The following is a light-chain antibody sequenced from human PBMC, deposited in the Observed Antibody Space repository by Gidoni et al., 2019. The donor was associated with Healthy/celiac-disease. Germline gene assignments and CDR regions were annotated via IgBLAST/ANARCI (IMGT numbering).Light chain of an antibody. V-gene: IGLV3-1*01. J-gene: IGLJ2*01. Sequence: SYELTQPPSVSVSPGQTASITCSGDKLGDTYACWYQQKPGQSPVLVLYQDSKRPSGIPERFSGSNSGNTATLTISGTQAMDEADYYCQAWDSSPVFGGGTKLTVL. CDR2: QDS. CDR3: QAWDSSPV. CDR1: KLGDTY.